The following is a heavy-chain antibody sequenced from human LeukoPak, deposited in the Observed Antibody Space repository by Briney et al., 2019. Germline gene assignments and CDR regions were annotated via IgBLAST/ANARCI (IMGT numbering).Heavy chain of an antibody. CDR2: INISGGST. CDR1: GSTFTSYY. V-gene: IGHV1-46*01. J-gene: IGHJ4*02. CDR3: AREVVADSGYSYGLDC. D-gene: IGHD5-18*01. Sequence: ASGKLSCKASGSTFTSYYIHWVRLAPGQGLEWMGIINISGGSTSYDQEFQGRVSMTRDRSTSTVYMELSSLRAEDTAVYYCAREVVADSGYSYGLDCWGRGTLVTVSS.